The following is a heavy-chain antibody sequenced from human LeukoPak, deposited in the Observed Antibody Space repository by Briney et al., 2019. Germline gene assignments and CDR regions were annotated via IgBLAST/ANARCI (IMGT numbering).Heavy chain of an antibody. CDR2: LYPGDSDT. J-gene: IGHJ3*02. CDR3: ARALGYTNSEAFDI. D-gene: IGHD5-24*01. CDR1: GYSFTSYW. Sequence: GESLKISCKGSGYSFTSYWIGWVRQMPGKGLEWVGVLYPGDSDTRYSPSFQGQVTISADKSISTAYLQWSNLRASDTAMYYCARALGYTNSEAFDIWGQGTMVTVSS. V-gene: IGHV5-51*01.